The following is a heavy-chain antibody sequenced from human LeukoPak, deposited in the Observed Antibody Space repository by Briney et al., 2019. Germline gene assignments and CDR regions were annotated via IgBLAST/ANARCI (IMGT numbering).Heavy chain of an antibody. CDR2: IYPGDSDT. CDR1: GYSFTSYW. Sequence: GESLKISCKGSGYSFTSYWIGWVRQMPGKGLEWMGNIYPGDSDTRCSPSFQGQVTISADKSISTAYLQWSSLKASDTAMYYCARRGSGYNWNNGFDYWGQGTLVTVSS. D-gene: IGHD1/OR15-1a*01. CDR3: ARRGSGYNWNNGFDY. J-gene: IGHJ4*02. V-gene: IGHV5-51*01.